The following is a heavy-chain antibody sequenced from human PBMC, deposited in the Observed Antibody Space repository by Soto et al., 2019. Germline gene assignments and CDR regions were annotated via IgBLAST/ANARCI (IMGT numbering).Heavy chain of an antibody. Sequence: QVQLVQSGAEVKKPGSSVKVSCKASGGTFSSYAISWVRQAPGQGLEWMGGIIPIFGTANYAQKFQGRVTITADKSTSTVYMELSSLRSEDTAVYYCARGGRGYSYGPTYNWFDPWGQGTLVTVSS. CDR3: ARGGRGYSYGPTYNWFDP. CDR2: IIPIFGTA. CDR1: GGTFSSYA. V-gene: IGHV1-69*06. D-gene: IGHD5-18*01. J-gene: IGHJ5*02.